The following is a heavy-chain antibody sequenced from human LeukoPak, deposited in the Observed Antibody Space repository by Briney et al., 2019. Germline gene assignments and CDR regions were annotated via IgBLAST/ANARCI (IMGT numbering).Heavy chain of an antibody. J-gene: IGHJ3*02. V-gene: IGHV1-46*01. CDR2: INPSGGST. CDR3: ARDPLPYYDSSGYYEGAFDI. Sequence: ASVKVSCKASGYTFTSYYMHWVRQAPGQGLEWMGIINPSGGSTSYAQKFQGSVTMTRDTSTSTVYMELSSLRSEDTAVYYCARDPLPYYDSSGYYEGAFDIWGQGTMVTVSS. D-gene: IGHD3-22*01. CDR1: GYTFTSYY.